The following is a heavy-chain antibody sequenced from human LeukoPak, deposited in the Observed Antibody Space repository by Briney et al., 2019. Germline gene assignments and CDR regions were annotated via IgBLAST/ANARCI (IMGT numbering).Heavy chain of an antibody. CDR2: ISYGGDTK. Sequence: GGSLRLPCAASEFTFSGYYMSWIRQAPGKGLEWVSYISYGGDTKYYADSVKGRFTVSRDNAKSSLYLQMDSLRADDTAVYYCARLGIITAAGSNDYWGQGTLVTVSS. CDR3: ARLGIITAAGSNDY. J-gene: IGHJ4*02. V-gene: IGHV3-11*01. CDR1: EFTFSGYY. D-gene: IGHD6-13*01.